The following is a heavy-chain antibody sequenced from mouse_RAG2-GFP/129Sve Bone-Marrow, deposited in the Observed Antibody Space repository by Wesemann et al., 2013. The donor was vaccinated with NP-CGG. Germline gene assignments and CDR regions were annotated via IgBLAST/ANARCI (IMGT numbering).Heavy chain of an antibody. D-gene: IGHD2-4*01. J-gene: IGHJ3*01. CDR3: ARVSENYDYDGGRFAY. CDR2: IDPSDSYT. V-gene: IGHV1-50*01. Sequence: GQGLEWIGEIDPSDSYTNYNQKFKGKATLTVDTSSSTAYMQLSSLTSEDSAVYYCARVSENYDYDGGRFAYWGQGTLVTVSA.